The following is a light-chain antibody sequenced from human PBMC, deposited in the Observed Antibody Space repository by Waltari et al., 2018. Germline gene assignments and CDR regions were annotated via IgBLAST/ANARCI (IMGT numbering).Light chain of an antibody. CDR3: AGWDDSLNGPV. CDR2: GDN. CDR1: LSNIESTT. J-gene: IGLJ3*02. V-gene: IGLV1-44*01. Sequence: QSVLTQPPSASGTPAQRVSISCSGRLSNIESTTVNWYRQLPGTAPNLLIYGDNQRPSGVPDRFSGSKSGTSASLAISGLQSADEADYYCAGWDDSLNGPVFGGGTKLTVL.